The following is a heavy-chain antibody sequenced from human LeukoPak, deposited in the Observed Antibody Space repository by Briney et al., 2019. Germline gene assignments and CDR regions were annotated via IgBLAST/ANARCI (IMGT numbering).Heavy chain of an antibody. J-gene: IGHJ6*03. Sequence: SETLSLTCTVSGGSISSYYWSWIRQPPGKGLEWVGYIHYSGSPNYNPSLKSRPSLSVDTSKNQFSLKLSSVTAADTAVYYCARTTEGYCRSTSCYGFYYSYYMDVWGKGTTVTISS. CDR1: GGSISSYY. CDR2: IHYSGSP. V-gene: IGHV4-59*01. CDR3: ARTTEGYCRSTSCYGFYYSYYMDV. D-gene: IGHD2-2*01.